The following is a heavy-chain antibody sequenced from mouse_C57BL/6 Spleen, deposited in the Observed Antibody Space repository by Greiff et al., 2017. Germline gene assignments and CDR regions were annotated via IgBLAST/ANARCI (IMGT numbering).Heavy chain of an antibody. V-gene: IGHV2-9-1*01. D-gene: IGHD4-1*01. CDR2: IWPGGGT. J-gene: IGHJ1*03. Sequence: VMLVESGPGLVAPSQSLSITCTVSGFSLTSYAISWVRQPPGKGLEWLGVIWPGGGTNYNSALKSRLSISKDNSKSQVVLKMNSLQTDDTARYYCARKGDWDFNWYFDVWGTGTTVTVSS. CDR3: ARKGDWDFNWYFDV. CDR1: GFSLTSYA.